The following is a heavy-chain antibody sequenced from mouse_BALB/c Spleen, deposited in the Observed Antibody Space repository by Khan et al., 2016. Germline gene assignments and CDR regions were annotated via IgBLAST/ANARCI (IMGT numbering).Heavy chain of an antibody. D-gene: IGHD2-4*01. Sequence: EVQLVESGPGLVKSSQSLFLTCSGTGYSIASGYFWNWNRQFPRTKPVGTGYISYAGYIDYNRSLNNRFSNTRDTSTNPICLRLNAVTTEDTATFGCARDDYDGWFAYWGQGTLVTVTA. V-gene: IGHV3-6*02. CDR1: GYSIASGYF. J-gene: IGHJ3*01. CDR2: ISYAGYI. CDR3: ARDDYDGWFAY.